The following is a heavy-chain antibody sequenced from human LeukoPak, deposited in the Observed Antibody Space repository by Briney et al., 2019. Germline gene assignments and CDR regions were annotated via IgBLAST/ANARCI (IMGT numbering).Heavy chain of an antibody. CDR1: GFTFSSYG. Sequence: LVESGGGVVQPGGSLRLSCAASGFTFSSYGMHWVRQAPGKGLEWVAFIRYDGSNKYYADSVKGRFTISRDNSKNTLYLQMNSLRAEDTAVYYCAKSLMGSGSCSDLRAFDYWGQGTLVTVSS. D-gene: IGHD3-10*01. CDR3: AKSLMGSGSCSDLRAFDY. J-gene: IGHJ4*02. V-gene: IGHV3-30*02. CDR2: IRYDGSNK.